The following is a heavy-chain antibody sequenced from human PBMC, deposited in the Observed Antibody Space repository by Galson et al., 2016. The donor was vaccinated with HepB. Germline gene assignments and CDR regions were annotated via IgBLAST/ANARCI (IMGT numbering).Heavy chain of an antibody. CDR3: AREGDDYGGYVSGDYYGMDV. Sequence: SLRLSCAASGFIFSSYAMRWVRQAPGKGLEWVSAISGRGDSTHYADSVKGRFTISRDNSKNTLYLQMNGLRAEDTAVYYCAREGDDYGGYVSGDYYGMDVWGQGTTVTVSS. V-gene: IGHV3-23*01. CDR1: GFIFSSYA. D-gene: IGHD4-17*01. CDR2: ISGRGDST. J-gene: IGHJ6*02.